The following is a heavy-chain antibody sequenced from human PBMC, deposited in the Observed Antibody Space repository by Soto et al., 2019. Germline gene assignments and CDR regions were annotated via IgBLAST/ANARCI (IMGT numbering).Heavy chain of an antibody. Sequence: SETLSLTCTVSSGPSKSHNWGWIRQPPGRGLEWIGYVYDTWSTSYNPSLKSRVTVSADTSTNRISLTLRFVTAADTAVYYCVRQGIGFLHGVYYGMDVWGQGTTVTVSS. D-gene: IGHD3-10*01. CDR2: VYDTWST. J-gene: IGHJ6*02. CDR3: VRQGIGFLHGVYYGMDV. CDR1: SGPSKSHN. V-gene: IGHV4-59*08.